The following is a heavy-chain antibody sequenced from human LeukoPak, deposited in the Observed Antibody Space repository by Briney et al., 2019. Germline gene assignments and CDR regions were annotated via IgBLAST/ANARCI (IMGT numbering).Heavy chain of an antibody. J-gene: IGHJ4*02. CDR2: ISAYNGNT. D-gene: IGHD3-10*01. V-gene: IGHV1-18*01. CDR3: ARTTSDGSGSSELYYFDY. CDR1: GYTFTSYG. Sequence: GASVKVSCKASGYTFTSYGISWVRQAPGQGLEWMGWISAYNGNTNYAQKLQGRVTMTTDTSTSTAYMELRSLRSDDTAVYYCARTTSDGSGSSELYYFDYWGQGTLVTVSS.